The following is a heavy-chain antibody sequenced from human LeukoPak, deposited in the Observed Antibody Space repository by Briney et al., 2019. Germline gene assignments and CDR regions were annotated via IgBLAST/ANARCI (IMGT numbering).Heavy chain of an antibody. V-gene: IGHV4-39*01. CDR2: IYDSGST. CDR1: GGSIRSSYYY. J-gene: IGHJ4*02. CDR3: AKSPEAAAAAHFDY. Sequence: KPSETLSLTCTVSGGSIRSSYYYWGWIRQPPGKGLEWIGSIYDSGSTYYNPSLKSRVTISVDTSKNQFSLKLNSVTAADTAVYYCAKSPEAAAAAHFDYWGQGTLVTVSS. D-gene: IGHD6-13*01.